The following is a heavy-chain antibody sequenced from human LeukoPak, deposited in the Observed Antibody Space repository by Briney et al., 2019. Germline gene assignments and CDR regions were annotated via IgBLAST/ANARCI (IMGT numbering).Heavy chain of an antibody. D-gene: IGHD3-22*01. Sequence: GGSLRLSCAASGITFSDHWMSWVRQVPGKGLEWVANIKPDGSEKTYVDSVKGRFFISRDNAKRSLYLHMTSLRAEDTALYYCVTGGHYSGSWGQGSLVTVSS. J-gene: IGHJ5*02. CDR3: VTGGHYSGS. CDR1: GITFSDHW. CDR2: IKPDGSEK. V-gene: IGHV3-7*01.